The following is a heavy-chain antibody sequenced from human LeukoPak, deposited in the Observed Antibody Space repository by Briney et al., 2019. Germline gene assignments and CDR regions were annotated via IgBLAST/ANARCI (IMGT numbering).Heavy chain of an antibody. V-gene: IGHV4-34*01. Sequence: PSETLSLTCAVYGGSFSGYYWSWIRQPPGKGLEWIGEINHSGSTNYNPSLKSRVTISVDTSKNQFSLQLSSVTAADTAVYYCARHVIDYSSGWFDYWGQGTLVTVSS. CDR2: INHSGST. D-gene: IGHD6-19*01. CDR3: ARHVIDYSSGWFDY. CDR1: GGSFSGYY. J-gene: IGHJ4*02.